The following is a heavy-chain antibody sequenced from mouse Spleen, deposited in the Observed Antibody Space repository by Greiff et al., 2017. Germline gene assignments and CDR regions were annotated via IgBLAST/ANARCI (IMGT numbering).Heavy chain of an antibody. Sequence: EVHLVESGGGLVQPGGSLKLSCAASGFTFSDYYMYWVRQTPEKRLEWVAYISNGGGSTYYPDTVKGRFTISRDNAKNTLYLQMSRLKSEDTAMYYCARPATVVATDAMDYWGQGTSVTVSS. D-gene: IGHD1-1*01. CDR2: ISNGGGST. J-gene: IGHJ4*01. V-gene: IGHV5-12*01. CDR1: GFTFSDYY. CDR3: ARPATVVATDAMDY.